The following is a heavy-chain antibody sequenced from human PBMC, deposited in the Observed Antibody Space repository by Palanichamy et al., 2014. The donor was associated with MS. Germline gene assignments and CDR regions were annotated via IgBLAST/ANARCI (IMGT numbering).Heavy chain of an antibody. CDR3: ARGASGHVPRLDS. CDR2: IYSGGNT. J-gene: IGHJ4*02. D-gene: IGHD2-8*02. V-gene: IGHV3-53*01. Sequence: LEWVSVIYSGGNTYYADFVNGRFTISRDNYKNTLYLQMNSLRAEDTAVYYCARGASGHVPRLDSWGQGTLVTVSS.